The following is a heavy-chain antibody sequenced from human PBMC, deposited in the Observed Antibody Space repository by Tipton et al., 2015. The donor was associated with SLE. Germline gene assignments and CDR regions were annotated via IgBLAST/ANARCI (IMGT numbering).Heavy chain of an antibody. Sequence: TLSLTCAVYGGSFNGYYWSWIRQPPGKGLEWIGEINHSGSTSYNPSLKSRVTISVDTPKNQFSLKLSSVTAADTAVYYCARVTSSSWFFDYWGQGTLVTVSS. V-gene: IGHV4-34*01. J-gene: IGHJ4*02. CDR2: INHSGST. CDR3: ARVTSSSWFFDY. CDR1: GGSFNGYY. D-gene: IGHD6-13*01.